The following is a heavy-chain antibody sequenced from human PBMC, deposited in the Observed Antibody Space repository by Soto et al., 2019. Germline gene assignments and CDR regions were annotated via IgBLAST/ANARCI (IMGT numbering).Heavy chain of an antibody. CDR1: GFTFSSYA. Sequence: GGSLRLSCAASGFTFSSYAMTWVRQAPGKGLEWVSVISGRGDSTYYADSVKGRFTISRDNSKNTLYLQMNSLGAEDTAAYYCGKDNYHFDWLLFDFCGQGTLLTVSS. CDR3: GKDNYHFDWLLFDF. J-gene: IGHJ4*02. V-gene: IGHV3-23*01. D-gene: IGHD3-9*01. CDR2: ISGRGDST.